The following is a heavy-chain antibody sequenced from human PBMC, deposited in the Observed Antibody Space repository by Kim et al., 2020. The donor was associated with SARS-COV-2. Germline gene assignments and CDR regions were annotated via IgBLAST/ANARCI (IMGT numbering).Heavy chain of an antibody. J-gene: IGHJ4*02. Sequence: SETLSLTCTVSGGSISRYYWNWIRQPPGKGLEWIGFIFYTGDTKYNPSLNSRVSISLDTSKNQFSLRLSSVTAADTATYYCARETPDYASSFDYWGQGTL. D-gene: IGHD3-16*01. CDR1: GGSISRYY. V-gene: IGHV4-59*08. CDR2: IFYTGDT. CDR3: ARETPDYASSFDY.